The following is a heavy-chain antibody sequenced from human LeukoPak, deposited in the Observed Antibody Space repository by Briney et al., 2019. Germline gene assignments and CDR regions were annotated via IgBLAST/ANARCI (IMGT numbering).Heavy chain of an antibody. CDR1: GYTFTSYA. D-gene: IGHD6-19*01. CDR2: INTNTGNP. CDR3: ASDTYSSGFDY. V-gene: IGHV7-4-1*02. Sequence: ASVKVSCKASGYTFTSYAMNWVRQARGQGLEWMGWINTNTGNPTYAQGFTGRFVFSLDTSVSTAYLQISSLKAEDTAVYYCASDTYSSGFDYWGQGTLVTVSS. J-gene: IGHJ4*02.